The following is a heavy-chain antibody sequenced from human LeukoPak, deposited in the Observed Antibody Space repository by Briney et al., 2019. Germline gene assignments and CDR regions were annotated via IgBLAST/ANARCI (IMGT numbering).Heavy chain of an antibody. CDR3: AREGDGYNSPIDY. Sequence: GGSLRLSCAASGFTFSDFAMIWVRQPPGKGLEWVSSTFQGGGEIHYADSVRGRFTISRDNSRSTLFLQMNSLRAEDTAVYYCAREGDGYNSPIDYWGQGTLVTVSS. V-gene: IGHV3-23*01. J-gene: IGHJ4*02. CDR2: TFQGGGEI. D-gene: IGHD5-24*01. CDR1: GFTFSDFA.